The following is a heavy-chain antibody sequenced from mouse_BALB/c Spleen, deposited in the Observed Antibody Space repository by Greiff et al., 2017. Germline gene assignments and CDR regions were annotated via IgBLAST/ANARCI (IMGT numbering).Heavy chain of an antibody. CDR1: GFTFSNYW. J-gene: IGHJ3*01. D-gene: IGHD2-1*01. Sequence: EVKLMESGGGLVQPGGSMKLSCVASGFTFSNYWMNWVRQSPEKGLEWVAEIRLKSNNYATHYAESVKGRFTISRDDSKSSVYLQMNNLRAEDTGIYYCTKGNAWFAYWGQGTLVTVSA. V-gene: IGHV6-6*02. CDR2: IRLKSNNYAT. CDR3: TKGNAWFAY.